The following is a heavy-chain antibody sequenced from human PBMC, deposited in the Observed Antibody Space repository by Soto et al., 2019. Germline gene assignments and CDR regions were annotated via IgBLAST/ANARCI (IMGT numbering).Heavy chain of an antibody. Sequence: QVQLVQSGAEVKKPGASVKVSCKASGYTFTSYAMHWVRQAPGQRLEWMGWINAGNGNTKYSQKFQGRVTITRDTSASTAYMELSSLRSEDTAVYYCARDTSIAAAGYYYYYGMDVWGQGTTVTVSS. D-gene: IGHD6-13*01. J-gene: IGHJ6*02. CDR2: INAGNGNT. CDR1: GYTFTSYA. V-gene: IGHV1-3*01. CDR3: ARDTSIAAAGYYYYYGMDV.